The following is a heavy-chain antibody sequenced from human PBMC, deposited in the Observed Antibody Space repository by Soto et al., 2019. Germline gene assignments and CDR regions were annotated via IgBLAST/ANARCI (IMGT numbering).Heavy chain of an antibody. D-gene: IGHD5-18*01. CDR3: AKYSYKNYFYGMDV. CDR1: GFTFSSYA. J-gene: IGHJ6*02. Sequence: GGSLRLSCAASGFTFSSYAMTWVRQGPGKGLEWVSSVSDSCISKYYADSVQGRFTISRDNAKNTLYLQMNSLRAEDTAVYYCAKYSYKNYFYGMDVWGQGTTVTVSS. V-gene: IGHV3-23*01. CDR2: VSDSCISK.